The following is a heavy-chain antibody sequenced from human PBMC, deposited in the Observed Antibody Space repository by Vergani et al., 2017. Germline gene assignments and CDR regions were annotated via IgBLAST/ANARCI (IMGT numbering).Heavy chain of an antibody. CDR1: GFTFDTYT. D-gene: IGHD3-10*01. Sequence: EVQLLESGGGLVQPGGSRRLSCAGAGFTFDTYTMAYVRQAPGKGLEWVATISSVGGDIFYADSVKGRFTISRDNSKNTLFLQMNSLKDEDTAVYYCTTAGGLYYLHGEYFQYWGRGTLVSVSS. V-gene: IGHV3-23*01. CDR3: TTAGGLYYLHGEYFQY. J-gene: IGHJ1*01. CDR2: ISSVGGDI.